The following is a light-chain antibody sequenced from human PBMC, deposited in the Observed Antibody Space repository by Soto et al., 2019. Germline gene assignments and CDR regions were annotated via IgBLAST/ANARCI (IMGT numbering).Light chain of an antibody. Sequence: DIQMTQSPSTLSASVGDRVTITCRASQSINSWLAWYQQKPGKAPKLLIYKASSLESGVPSRFSGSGSGTEFTLTISSLQPDDFATYYCQQYNSHPCTFGQGTKVEIK. CDR1: QSINSW. V-gene: IGKV1-5*03. J-gene: IGKJ1*01. CDR3: QQYNSHPCT. CDR2: KAS.